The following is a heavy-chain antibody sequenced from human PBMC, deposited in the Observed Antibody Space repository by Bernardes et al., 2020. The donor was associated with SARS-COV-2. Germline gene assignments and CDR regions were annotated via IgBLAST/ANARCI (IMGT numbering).Heavy chain of an antibody. Sequence: LSLTCTVSGGSISSYYWSWIRQPAGKGLEWIGRIYTSGSTNYNPSLKSRVTMSVDTSKNQFSLKLSSVTAADTAVYYCARHSSGWYYYYYYYYMDVWGKGTTVTVSS. J-gene: IGHJ6*03. V-gene: IGHV4-4*07. D-gene: IGHD6-19*01. CDR1: GGSISSYY. CDR2: IYTSGST. CDR3: ARHSSGWYYYYYYYYMDV.